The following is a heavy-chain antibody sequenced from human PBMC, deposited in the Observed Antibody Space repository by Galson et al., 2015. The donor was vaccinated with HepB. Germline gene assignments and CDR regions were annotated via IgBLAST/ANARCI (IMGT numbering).Heavy chain of an antibody. CDR1: GYTFTSYA. CDR2: INAGNGNT. V-gene: IGHV1-3*01. D-gene: IGHD3-3*01. J-gene: IGHJ4*02. Sequence: SVKVSCKASGYTFTSYAMHWVRQAPGQRLEWMGWINAGNGNTKYSQKFQGRVTITRDTSASTAYMELSSLRSEDTAVYYCAVAYYDFWAFDYWGQGTLVTVSS. CDR3: AVAYYDFWAFDY.